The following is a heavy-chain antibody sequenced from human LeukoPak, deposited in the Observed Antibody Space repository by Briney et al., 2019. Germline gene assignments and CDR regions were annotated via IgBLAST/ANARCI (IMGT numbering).Heavy chain of an antibody. CDR1: GFTFSSYA. CDR2: ISYDGSNK. CDR3: ARDLIRDSGSYLGLDY. V-gene: IGHV3-30-3*01. J-gene: IGHJ4*02. Sequence: PGGSLRLSCAASGFTFSSYAMHWVRQAPGKGLEWVAVISYDGSNKYYADSVKGRFTIPRDNSKNTLYLQMNSLRAEDTAVYYCARDLIRDSGSYLGLDYWGQGTLVTVSS. D-gene: IGHD1-26*01.